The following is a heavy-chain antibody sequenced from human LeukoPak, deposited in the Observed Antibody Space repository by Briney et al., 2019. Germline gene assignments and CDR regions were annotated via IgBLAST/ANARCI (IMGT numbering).Heavy chain of an antibody. CDR3: TRVGYCATTSCRTAFDI. CDR2: ISGSGGST. CDR1: GFTFSSYA. Sequence: GSLRLSCAASGFTFSSYAMSWVRQAPGKGLEWVSAISGSGGSTYYADSVKGRFTISRDNSKNTLYLQMNSLRAEDTAVYYCTRVGYCATTSCRTAFDIWGQGTVVTVSS. V-gene: IGHV3-23*01. D-gene: IGHD2-2*01. J-gene: IGHJ3*02.